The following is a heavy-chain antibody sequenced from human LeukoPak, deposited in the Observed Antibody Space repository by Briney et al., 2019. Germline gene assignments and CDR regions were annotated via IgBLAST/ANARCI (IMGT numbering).Heavy chain of an antibody. CDR2: IFYSGTT. V-gene: IGHV4-59*08. CDR1: GGSISSYY. J-gene: IGHJ4*02. D-gene: IGHD5-18*01. Sequence: SETLSLTCTVSGGSISSYYWSWIRQPPGKGLEWIGFIFYSGTTNCNPSLKSRVTISVDTSKNQFSLKVISVTAADTAVYYCARKGYTNGYDYWGQGTLVTVSS. CDR3: ARKGYTNGYDY.